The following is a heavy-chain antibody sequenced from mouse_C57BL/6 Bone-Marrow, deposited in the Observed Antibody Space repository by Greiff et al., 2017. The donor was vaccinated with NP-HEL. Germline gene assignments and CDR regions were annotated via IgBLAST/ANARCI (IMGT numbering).Heavy chain of an antibody. Sequence: VHLVESGAELARPGASVKLSCKASGYTFTSYGISWVKQRTGQGLEWIGEIYPRSGNTYYNEKFKGKATLTADKSSSTAYMELRSLTSEDSAVYIWARERLGGGLRRGYFDVWGTGTTVTVSS. V-gene: IGHV1-81*01. CDR1: GYTFTSYG. CDR2: IYPRSGNT. D-gene: IGHD2-2*01. J-gene: IGHJ1*03. CDR3: ARERLGGGLRRGYFDV.